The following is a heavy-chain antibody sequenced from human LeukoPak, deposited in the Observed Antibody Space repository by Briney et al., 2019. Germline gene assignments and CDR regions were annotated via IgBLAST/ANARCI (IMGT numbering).Heavy chain of an antibody. CDR3: AGWTTYDSSGYYRLGEYYFDY. CDR1: GFTFSSYS. D-gene: IGHD3-22*01. J-gene: IGHJ4*02. Sequence: GGSLRLSCAASGFTFSSYSMNWVRQAPGKGLEWVSSISSSSSYIYYADSVKGRFTISRDNAKNSLYLQMNSLRAEDTAVYYCAGWTTYDSSGYYRLGEYYFDYWGQGTLVTVSS. V-gene: IGHV3-21*01. CDR2: ISSSSSYI.